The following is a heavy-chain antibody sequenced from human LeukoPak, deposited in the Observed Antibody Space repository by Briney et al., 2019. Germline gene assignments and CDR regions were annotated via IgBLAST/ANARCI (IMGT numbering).Heavy chain of an antibody. CDR1: GGSISSYY. J-gene: IGHJ6*02. D-gene: IGHD5-18*01. CDR2: IYYSGST. Sequence: SETLSLTCTVSGGSISSYYWSWIRQPPGKGLEWIGYIYYSGSTNYNPSLKSRVTISVDTSKNQFSPKLSSETAADTAVYYCARHRGYSYGSHFYYYGMDVWGQGTTVTVSS. CDR3: ARHRGYSYGSHFYYYGMDV. V-gene: IGHV4-59*08.